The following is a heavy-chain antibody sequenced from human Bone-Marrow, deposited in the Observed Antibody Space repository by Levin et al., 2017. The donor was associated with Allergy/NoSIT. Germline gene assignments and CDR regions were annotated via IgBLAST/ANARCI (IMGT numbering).Heavy chain of an antibody. CDR1: GFTFTSYW. J-gene: IGHJ4*02. V-gene: IGHV3-7*01. Sequence: GGSLRLSCAASGFTFTSYWMTWVRQAPGKGLEWLANINQGGSEKNYVDSVKGRFTISRDNAKNSLYLQMNSLRGEDTAVYYCARYTDYHFAYWGQGALVIVSS. D-gene: IGHD4-11*01. CDR2: INQGGSEK. CDR3: ARYTDYHFAY.